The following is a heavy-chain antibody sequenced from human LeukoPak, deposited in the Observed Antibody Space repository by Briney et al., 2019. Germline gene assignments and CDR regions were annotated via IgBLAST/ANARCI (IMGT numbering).Heavy chain of an antibody. CDR1: GVTFRSDT. D-gene: IGHD1-26*01. V-gene: IGHV3-48*04. CDR3: AKDVSRYSGSYSGY. J-gene: IGHJ4*02. CDR2: ISSSRSAT. Sequence: GGTLCLSCAVSGVTFRSDTMDWGCNAPGEGQELVSYISSSRSATSYADSSNGRLTISRDNAKNTLYLQMHSLMTEDQAVYYCAKDVSRYSGSYSGYWGQRTLGIVSS.